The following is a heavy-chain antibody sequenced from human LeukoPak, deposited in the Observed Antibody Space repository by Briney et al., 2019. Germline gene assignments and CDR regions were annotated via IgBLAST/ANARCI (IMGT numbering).Heavy chain of an antibody. CDR3: ARDGDCSSTSCYGDYYYYGMDV. V-gene: IGHV1-18*01. CDR1: GYTFTSYG. J-gene: IGHJ6*02. D-gene: IGHD2-2*01. CDR2: ISAYNGNT. Sequence: ASVKVSCKASGYTFTSYGISWVRQAPGQGLEWMGWISAYNGNTNYAQKLQGRVTMTTDTSTSTAHMELRSLRSDDTAVYYCARDGDCSSTSCYGDYYYYGMDVWGQGTTVTVSS.